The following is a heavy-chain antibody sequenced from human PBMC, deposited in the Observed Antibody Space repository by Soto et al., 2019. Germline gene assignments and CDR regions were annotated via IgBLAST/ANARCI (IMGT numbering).Heavy chain of an antibody. Sequence: QVQLVQSGAEVKKPGASVKVSCKASGYTFTSYGISWVRQAPGQGLEWMGWISAYNGNTNYAQKLQGRVTMTTDPSTSTAYMELRSLRSDDTAVYYCARDSDFWSGYYYYYGMDVWGQGTTVTVSS. D-gene: IGHD3-3*01. J-gene: IGHJ6*02. CDR1: GYTFTSYG. CDR3: ARDSDFWSGYYYYYGMDV. V-gene: IGHV1-18*04. CDR2: ISAYNGNT.